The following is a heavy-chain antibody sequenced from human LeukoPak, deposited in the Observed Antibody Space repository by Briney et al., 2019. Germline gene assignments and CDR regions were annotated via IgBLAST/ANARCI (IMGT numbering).Heavy chain of an antibody. J-gene: IGHJ6*02. V-gene: IGHV1-18*01. Sequence: ASVKVSCKASGYTFTSYGINWVRQAPGQGLEWMGWISVYNGNTKYAQKLQGRVTMTTDTSTSTAYMELRGLHSDDTAVYYCARVVVVAATPDYYYGMDVWGQGTTVTVSS. CDR2: ISVYNGNT. CDR1: GYTFTSYG. D-gene: IGHD2-15*01. CDR3: ARVVVVAATPDYYYGMDV.